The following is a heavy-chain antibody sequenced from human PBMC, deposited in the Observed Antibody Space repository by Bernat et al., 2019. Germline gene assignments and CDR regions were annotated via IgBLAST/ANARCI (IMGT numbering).Heavy chain of an antibody. Sequence: QVQLQQWGAGLLKPSETLSLTCAVYGGSSSGHYWSWIRQPPGKGREWIGEINHSGSTNYNPSLKSRVTISVDTSKNQFSLKLSSVTAADTAVYYCARGIGYCSGGSCYHWFDPWGQGTLVTVSS. D-gene: IGHD2-15*01. CDR3: ARGIGYCSGGSCYHWFDP. CDR2: INHSGST. J-gene: IGHJ5*02. V-gene: IGHV4-34*01. CDR1: GGSSSGHY.